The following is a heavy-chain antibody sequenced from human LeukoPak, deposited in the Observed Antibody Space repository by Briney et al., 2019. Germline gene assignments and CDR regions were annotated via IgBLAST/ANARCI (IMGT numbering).Heavy chain of an antibody. J-gene: IGHJ3*02. CDR3: AREGSGNYSPYDAFEI. D-gene: IGHD1-26*01. CDR2: INHSGST. CDR1: GFTFSSYS. Sequence: GSLRLSCAASGFTFSSYSMNWVRQPPGKGLEWIGEINHSGSTNYNPSLKSRVTISLDTSKSQFSLKLTSVTAADTAVYFCAREGSGNYSPYDAFEIWGQGTVVTVSS. V-gene: IGHV4-34*01.